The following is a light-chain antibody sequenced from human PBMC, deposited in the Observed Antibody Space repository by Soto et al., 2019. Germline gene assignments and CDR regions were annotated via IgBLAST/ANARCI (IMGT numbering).Light chain of an antibody. V-gene: IGKV4-1*01. CDR3: QQYYETPPYT. J-gene: IGKJ2*01. CDR1: QSIFYSSNNKNY. CDR2: WAS. Sequence: DIVMTQSPDSLAVSLGERATINCKSSQSIFYSSNNKNYLAWYQQKPGHPPKLLIYWASTRESGVPDRFSGSGSGTDFTLTISSLQDEDVAVYYCQQYYETPPYTFGQGTKLEIK.